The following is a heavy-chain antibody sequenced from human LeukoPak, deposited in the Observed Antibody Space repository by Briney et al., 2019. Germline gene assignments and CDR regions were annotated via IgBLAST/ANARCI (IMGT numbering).Heavy chain of an antibody. CDR1: GGSISSYY. CDR2: IYYSGST. Sequence: PSETLSLTCTVSGGSISSYYWSWIRQPPGKGLEWIGYIYYSGSTNYNPPLKSRVTMSVDTSKNQFSLKLSSVTAADTAVYYCARGRRQWLVYWYFDLWGRGTLVTVSS. D-gene: IGHD6-19*01. V-gene: IGHV4-59*12. CDR3: ARGRRQWLVYWYFDL. J-gene: IGHJ2*01.